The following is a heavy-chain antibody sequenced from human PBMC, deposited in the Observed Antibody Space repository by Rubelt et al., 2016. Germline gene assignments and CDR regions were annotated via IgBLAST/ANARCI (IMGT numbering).Heavy chain of an antibody. V-gene: IGHV3-53*01. CDR2: VDSGGTA. Sequence: EVQLVESGRGLVKPGGSLRLSCAASGFTFTTAGMTWIRQAPGKGLEWVSLVDSGGTAYYADSVKGRFIISRDTSLLLPTYRLRDEDTGSSYCARALGMRSGLFDYWGRGTLVTVSS. J-gene: IGHJ4*02. D-gene: IGHD3-16*01. CDR1: GFTFTTAG. CDR3: ARALGMRSGLFDY.